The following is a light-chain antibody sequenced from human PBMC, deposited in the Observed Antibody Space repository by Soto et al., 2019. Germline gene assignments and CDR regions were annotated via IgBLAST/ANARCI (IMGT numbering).Light chain of an antibody. J-gene: IGLJ1*01. CDR2: DNN. CDR3: GSWESSLTYV. Sequence: QSVLTQPPSVYAAPGQKVTISCSGSSSNIGNNFVTWYQQLPGTAPKLLIYDNNKRPSGIPDRFSGSQSGTSATLGITGLQTGDESVYYCGSWESSLTYVFGTGTKVTVL. V-gene: IGLV1-51*01. CDR1: SSNIGNNF.